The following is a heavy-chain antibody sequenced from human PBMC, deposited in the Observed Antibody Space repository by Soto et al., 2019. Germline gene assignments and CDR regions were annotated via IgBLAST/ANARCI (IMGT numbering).Heavy chain of an antibody. V-gene: IGHV3-74*01. CDR3: ARGSYRAYGSDY. CDR2: INNDESST. CDR1: GFTFSSYW. J-gene: IGHJ4*02. Sequence: PGGSLRLSCAASGFTFSSYWMHWVRQAPGKGLVWVSRINNDESSTSYADSVKGRFTISRDNAKNTLYLQMNSLRVEDTAVYYCARGSYRAYGSDYWGQGTLVTVSS. D-gene: IGHD3-16*02.